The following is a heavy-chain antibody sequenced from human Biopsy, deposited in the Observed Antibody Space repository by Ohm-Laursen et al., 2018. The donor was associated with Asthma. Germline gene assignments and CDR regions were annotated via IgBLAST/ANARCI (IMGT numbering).Heavy chain of an antibody. V-gene: IGHV1-24*01. CDR1: GYSLTDLS. CDR3: ASDFPKDYVRYNFQF. CDR2: HDHEEGGT. D-gene: IGHD4-17*01. Sequence: GASVKVSCKVSGYSLTDLSMHWVRQAPGQGLEWMGGHDHEEGGTVNARRLQGRVTMTEDTSTDTAHMELSSLSSDDTAVYYCASDFPKDYVRYNFQFWGQGTLVTVSS. J-gene: IGHJ4*02.